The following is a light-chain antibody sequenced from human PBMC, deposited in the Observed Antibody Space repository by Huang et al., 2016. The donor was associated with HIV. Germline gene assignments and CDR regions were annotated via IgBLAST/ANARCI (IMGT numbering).Light chain of an antibody. Sequence: AIQMTQSPSSLSASIGDRVTTTCRASQGIRNDLVWYQHKPGKAPKLLIYAASSLHGGVPSRFSGSGSGTDFTLTISSLQPEDFGTYYCLQDYNYPWTFGQGTKVEIK. V-gene: IGKV1-6*02. CDR1: QGIRND. J-gene: IGKJ1*01. CDR3: LQDYNYPWT. CDR2: AAS.